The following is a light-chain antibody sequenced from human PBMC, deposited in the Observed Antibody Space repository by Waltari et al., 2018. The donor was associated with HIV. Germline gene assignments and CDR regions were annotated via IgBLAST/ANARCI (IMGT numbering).Light chain of an antibody. V-gene: IGLV1-40*01. CDR1: RSSIVADSY. CDR2: GNK. Sequence: QSMLTQPPSVPRAPGLRVTISFTGSRSSIVADSYVHLYQQIPGTAPKLLISGNKNRPSGVPDRFSASKSGTSASLTISGLQAEDEADYFCQSYDISLSASVVFGGGTRLTVL. CDR3: QSYDISLSASVV. J-gene: IGLJ2*01.